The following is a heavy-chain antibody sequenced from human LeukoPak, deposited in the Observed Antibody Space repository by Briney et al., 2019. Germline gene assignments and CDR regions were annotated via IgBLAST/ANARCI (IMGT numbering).Heavy chain of an antibody. J-gene: IGHJ4*02. V-gene: IGHV4-31*03. CDR1: GGSISSGGYY. D-gene: IGHD6-6*01. Sequence: SETLSLTCTVSGGSISSGGYYWSRIRQHPGKGLEWIGYIYSSGSTYYNPSLKSRVTISVDTSKNQFSLKLSSVTAADTAVYYCARSGVRGIAARPPLFDDWGQGTLVTVSS. CDR3: ARSGVRGIAARPPLFDD. CDR2: IYSSGST.